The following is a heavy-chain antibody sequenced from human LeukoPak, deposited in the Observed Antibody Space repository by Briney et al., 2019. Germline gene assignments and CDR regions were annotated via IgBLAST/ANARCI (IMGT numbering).Heavy chain of an antibody. CDR1: GGSFSGYY. V-gene: IGHV4-34*01. D-gene: IGHD2-21*02. CDR2: VNHSGST. J-gene: IGHJ4*02. CDR3: ARGHLSDYYFDY. Sequence: SETLSLTCAVYGGSFSGYYWSWIRQPPGKGLEWIGEVNHSGSTNYNPSLKSRVTISVDTSKNQFSLKLSSVTAADTAVYYCARGHLSDYYFDYWGQGTLVTVSS.